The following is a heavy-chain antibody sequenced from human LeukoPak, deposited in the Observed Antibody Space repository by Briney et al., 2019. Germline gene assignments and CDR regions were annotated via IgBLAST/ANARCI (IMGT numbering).Heavy chain of an antibody. V-gene: IGHV4-39*01. J-gene: IGHJ3*02. D-gene: IGHD3-3*02. CDR1: GGSISTSSYY. CDR2: IYYSGST. Sequence: SETLSLTCTVSGGSISTSSYYWGWIRQPPGRGLEWIGSIYYSGSTYYKSSLKSRVTISVDTSKNQFSLKLSSVTAADTAIYYRAGGPRLANAFDIWGQGTMVTFSS. CDR3: AGGPRLANAFDI.